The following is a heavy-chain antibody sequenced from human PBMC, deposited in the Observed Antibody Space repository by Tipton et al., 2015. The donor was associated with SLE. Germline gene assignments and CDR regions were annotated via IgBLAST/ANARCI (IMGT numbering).Heavy chain of an antibody. V-gene: IGHV3-7*01. Sequence: GSLRLSCAASGFTFSSYWMSWVRQAPGKGLEWVASIKEDGSEKYYVDSVKGRFTISRDNAKNSLYLQMNSLRAEDTAVYYCARDTDGSVYFDYWGQGTLVTVSS. D-gene: IGHD1-26*01. CDR3: ARDTDGSVYFDY. CDR2: IKEDGSEK. J-gene: IGHJ4*02. CDR1: GFTFSSYW.